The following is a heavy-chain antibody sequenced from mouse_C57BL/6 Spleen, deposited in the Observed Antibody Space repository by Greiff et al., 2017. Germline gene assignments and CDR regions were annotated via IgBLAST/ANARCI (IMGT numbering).Heavy chain of an antibody. Sequence: EVHLVESGGGLVKPGGSLKLSCAASGFTFSDYGMHWVRQAPEKGLEWVAYISSGSSTIDYADTVKGRFTISRDNAKSTLFMKMTSLRSEDTAMYDCASKDYGSSWFAYWGQGTLVTVSA. V-gene: IGHV5-17*01. J-gene: IGHJ3*01. CDR2: ISSGSSTI. D-gene: IGHD1-1*01. CDR3: ASKDYGSSWFAY. CDR1: GFTFSDYG.